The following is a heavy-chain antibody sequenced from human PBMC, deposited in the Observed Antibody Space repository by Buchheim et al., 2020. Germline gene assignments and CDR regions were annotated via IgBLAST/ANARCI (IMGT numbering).Heavy chain of an antibody. J-gene: IGHJ4*02. CDR1: GFTFSSYW. CDR3: ARDVGGTLDS. CDR2: IKQDGSVR. Sequence: EVQLVESGGGLVQPGGSLRLSCAASGFTFSSYWMSWVRQAPGKGLEWVANIKQDGSVRHYTESVKGRFTISRDNAKNSLYLQMKSLRAEDTAVYHCARDVGGTLDSWGQGTL. V-gene: IGHV3-7*01. D-gene: IGHD1-14*01.